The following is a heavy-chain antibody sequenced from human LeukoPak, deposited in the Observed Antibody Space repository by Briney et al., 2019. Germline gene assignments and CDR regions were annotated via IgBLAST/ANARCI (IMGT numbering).Heavy chain of an antibody. CDR1: GFTFSGVS. J-gene: IGHJ4*02. CDR2: ISTSSRST. Sequence: PGGSLRLSCTASGFTFSGVSMHWVRQAPGKGLEWLSYISTSSRSTYYADSVKGRFTISRDNAKNTLFLDMHSLRPGDSAVYYCARSAVRGVACDYWGQGTLLTVSS. V-gene: IGHV3-48*01. CDR3: ARSAVRGVACDY. D-gene: IGHD3-10*01.